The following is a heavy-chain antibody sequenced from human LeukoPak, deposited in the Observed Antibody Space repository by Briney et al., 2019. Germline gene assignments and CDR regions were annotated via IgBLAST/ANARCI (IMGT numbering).Heavy chain of an antibody. D-gene: IGHD1-26*01. Sequence: QSGGSLRLSCAASGFTFSSYAMSWVRQAPGKGLEWVANIKQDGREIYYVDSVKGRFTISRDNAKNSLYLQMNSLRAEDTAVYYCARDKQVGATYFDYWGQGTLVTVSS. CDR1: GFTFSSYA. V-gene: IGHV3-7*01. CDR2: IKQDGREI. J-gene: IGHJ4*02. CDR3: ARDKQVGATYFDY.